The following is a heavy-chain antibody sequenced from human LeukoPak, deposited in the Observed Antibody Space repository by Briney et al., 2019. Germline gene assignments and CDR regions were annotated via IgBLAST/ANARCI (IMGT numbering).Heavy chain of an antibody. Sequence: GGSLRLSCAASGFTSSSYEMNWVRQAPGKGLEWVSYISSSGSTIYYADSVKGRSTISRDNAKNSLYLQMNSLRAEDTAVYYCARHPRVVGSATRQYYFDYWGQGTLVTVSS. CDR1: GFTSSSYE. CDR3: ARHPRVVGSATRQYYFDY. D-gene: IGHD2-2*01. J-gene: IGHJ4*02. CDR2: ISSSGSTI. V-gene: IGHV3-48*03.